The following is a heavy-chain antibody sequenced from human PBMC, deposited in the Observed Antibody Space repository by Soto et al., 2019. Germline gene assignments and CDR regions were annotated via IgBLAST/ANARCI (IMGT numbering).Heavy chain of an antibody. CDR3: ARDQCSSTSCFRRGFDP. CDR2: INPNSGGT. D-gene: IGHD2-2*01. J-gene: IGHJ5*02. V-gene: IGHV1-2*04. CDR1: GYTFTGYY. Sequence: QVQLVQSGAEVKKPGASVKVSCKASGYTFTGYYMHWVRQAPGQGLEWMGWINPNSGGTNYAQKSEGWVTMTRDTSIMTAYMELSRLRSDDTAVYYCARDQCSSTSCFRRGFDPWGQGTLVTVSS.